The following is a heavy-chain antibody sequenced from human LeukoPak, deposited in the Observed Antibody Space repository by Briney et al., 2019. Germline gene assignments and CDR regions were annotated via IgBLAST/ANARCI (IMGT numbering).Heavy chain of an antibody. Sequence: GASVKVSCKASGYTFTSYGISWVRQAPGQGLEWMGWISAYNGNTNYAQNLQGRVTMTTGTSTSTAYMELSSLRSDDTAVYYCARDMVRGVITPSDAFDIWGKGTMVTVSS. CDR2: ISAYNGNT. D-gene: IGHD3-10*01. J-gene: IGHJ3*02. CDR1: GYTFTSYG. CDR3: ARDMVRGVITPSDAFDI. V-gene: IGHV1-18*01.